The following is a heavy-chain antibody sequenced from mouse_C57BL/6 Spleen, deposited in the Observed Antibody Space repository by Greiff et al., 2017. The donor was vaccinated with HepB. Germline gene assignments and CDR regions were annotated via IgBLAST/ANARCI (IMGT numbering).Heavy chain of an antibody. V-gene: IGHV1-64*01. CDR2: IHPNSGST. CDR1: GYTFTSYW. Sequence: QVQLQQPGAELVKPGASVKLSCKASGYTFTSYWMHWVKQRPGQGLEWIGMIHPNSGSTNYNEKFKSKATLTVDKSSSTAYMQLSSLTSEDSAVYYCARSNYYGNHEGFAYWGPGTLVTVAA. CDR3: ARSNYYGNHEGFAY. J-gene: IGHJ3*01. D-gene: IGHD2-1*01.